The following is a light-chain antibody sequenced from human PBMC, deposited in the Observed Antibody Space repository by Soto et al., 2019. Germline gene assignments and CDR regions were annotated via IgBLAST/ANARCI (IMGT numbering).Light chain of an antibody. V-gene: IGKV3-15*01. CDR3: QLSNNWPPGS. Sequence: EIVMTQSPATLSVSPGERATLSCRASQSVSSNLAWYQQKPGQAPRLLIYVASTRPTGIPARCSGSGSGTEYTLTISSLQSEDFAVYCGQLSNNWPPGSFGQGTKVEIK. CDR1: QSVSSN. CDR2: VAS. J-gene: IGKJ1*01.